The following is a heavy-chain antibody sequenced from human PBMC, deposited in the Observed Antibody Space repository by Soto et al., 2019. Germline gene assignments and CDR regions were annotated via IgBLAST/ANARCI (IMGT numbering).Heavy chain of an antibody. J-gene: IGHJ5*01. Sequence: EVQLVQSGGGLVQPGGSLKLSCTASGFTFSNFYMSWVRQAPGKGLEWVASINQDGSEKHYVASVKGRFSISRDNAKNSISVEMNSLRVDDTAVYYCAKDGDGVAFPFDCWGQGARVTVST. CDR3: AKDGDGVAFPFDC. CDR2: INQDGSEK. V-gene: IGHV3-7*03. CDR1: GFTFSNFY. D-gene: IGHD7-27*01.